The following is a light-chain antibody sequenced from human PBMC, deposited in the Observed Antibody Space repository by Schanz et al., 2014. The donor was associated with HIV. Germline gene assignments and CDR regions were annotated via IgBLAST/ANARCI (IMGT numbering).Light chain of an antibody. CDR1: QSVSSN. J-gene: IGKJ3*01. Sequence: EIVLTQSPGTLSLSPGERATLSCRASQSVSSNLAWYQQKPGQVPRLLIYGASTRATGIPARFSGSGSGTEFTLTISSLQSEDFAVYYCQQYNNWPRTFGPGTKVDIK. CDR2: GAS. CDR3: QQYNNWPRT. V-gene: IGKV3-15*01.